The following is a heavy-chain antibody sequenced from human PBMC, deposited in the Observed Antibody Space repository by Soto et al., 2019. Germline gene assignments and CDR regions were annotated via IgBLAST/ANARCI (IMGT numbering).Heavy chain of an antibody. CDR1: GGTFSSYA. CDR3: ARESRYQLALDH. V-gene: IGHV1-69*13. Sequence: SVKVSCKASGGTFSSYAISWMRQAPGQGLEWMGGIIPIFGTANYAQKFQGRVTITADESTSTAYMELSSLRSEDTAVYYCARESRYQLALDHWGQGTLVTVSS. D-gene: IGHD2-2*01. CDR2: IIPIFGTA. J-gene: IGHJ4*02.